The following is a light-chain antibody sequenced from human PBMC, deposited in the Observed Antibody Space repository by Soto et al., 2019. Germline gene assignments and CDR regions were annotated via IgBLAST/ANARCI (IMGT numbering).Light chain of an antibody. J-gene: IGLJ2*01. V-gene: IGLV1-40*01. CDR2: GNS. CDR3: QSYDSSLSVV. Sequence: QSVLTQPPSVSGAPGQRVTISCTGSSSKIGAGYDVHWYRQLPGTAPKLLIYGNSNRPSGVPDRFSGSKSGTSASLAITGLQDEDEADYYCQSYDSSLSVVFGGGTKLTVL. CDR1: SSKIGAGYD.